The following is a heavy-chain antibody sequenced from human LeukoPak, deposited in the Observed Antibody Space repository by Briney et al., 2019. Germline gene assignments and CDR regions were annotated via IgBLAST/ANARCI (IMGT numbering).Heavy chain of an antibody. Sequence: GGSLRLSCAASGFTVSSNYMSWVRQAPGKGLEWVSTISISGDNTYYPDSVKGRFTISRDNSKSTLYLQMNSLRAEDTAVYYCAYRTGFDYWGQGTLVTVSS. CDR3: AYRTGFDY. J-gene: IGHJ4*02. CDR1: GFTVSSNY. CDR2: ISISGDNT. V-gene: IGHV3-23*01. D-gene: IGHD3-16*02.